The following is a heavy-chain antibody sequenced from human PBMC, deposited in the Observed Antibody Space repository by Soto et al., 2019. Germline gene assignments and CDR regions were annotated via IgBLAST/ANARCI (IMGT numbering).Heavy chain of an antibody. CDR1: GGSFSGYY. V-gene: IGHV4-34*01. Sequence: SETLSLTCAVYGGSFSGYYWSWIRQPPGKGLEWIGEINHSGSTNYNPSLKSRVTISVDTSKNQFSLKLSSVTAADTAVYYCARGQVTTRIFDYWGQGTLVTVSS. J-gene: IGHJ4*02. CDR2: INHSGST. CDR3: ARGQVTTRIFDY. D-gene: IGHD2-21*02.